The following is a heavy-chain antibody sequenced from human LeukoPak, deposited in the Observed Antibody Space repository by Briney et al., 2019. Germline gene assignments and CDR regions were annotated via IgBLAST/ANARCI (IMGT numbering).Heavy chain of an antibody. Sequence: SETLSLTCTVSGGSTSSSSYYWGWIRQPPGKGLEWIGSIYYSGSTYYNPSLKSRVTISIDTSKNQFSLQLNSVTPEDTAVYYCARDQDWNPDAGDYYYYGMDVWGQGTTVTVSS. V-gene: IGHV4-39*02. D-gene: IGHD1-1*01. CDR1: GGSTSSSSYY. CDR3: ARDQDWNPDAGDYYYYGMDV. J-gene: IGHJ6*02. CDR2: IYYSGST.